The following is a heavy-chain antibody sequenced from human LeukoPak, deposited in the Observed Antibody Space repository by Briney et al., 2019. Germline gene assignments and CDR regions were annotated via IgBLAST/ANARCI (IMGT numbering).Heavy chain of an antibody. CDR1: GGSFSGYY. D-gene: IGHD3-10*01. J-gene: IGHJ4*02. CDR3: ARVGFTMVRGYYFDY. CDR2: INHSGST. V-gene: IGHV4-34*01. Sequence: SETLSLTCAVYGGSFSGYYWSWIRQPPGKGLEWIGKINHSGSTNYNPSLKSRVTISVDTSKNQFSLKLSSVTAADTAVYYCARVGFTMVRGYYFDYWGQGTLVTVSS.